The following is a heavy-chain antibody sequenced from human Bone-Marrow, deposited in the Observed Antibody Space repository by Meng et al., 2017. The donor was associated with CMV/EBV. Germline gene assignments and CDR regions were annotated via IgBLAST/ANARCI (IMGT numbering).Heavy chain of an antibody. CDR1: GGSISSGDYY. V-gene: IGHV4-39*07. D-gene: IGHD2-15*01. CDR2: INHSGST. Sequence: GSLRLSCTVSGGSISSGDYYWSWIRQPPGKGLEWIGEINHSGSTNYNPSLKSRVTISVDTSKNQFSLKLSSVTAADTAVYYCARGRVRYCSGGSCYSYAYYYYGMDVWSQGTTVTFSS. J-gene: IGHJ6*02. CDR3: ARGRVRYCSGGSCYSYAYYYYGMDV.